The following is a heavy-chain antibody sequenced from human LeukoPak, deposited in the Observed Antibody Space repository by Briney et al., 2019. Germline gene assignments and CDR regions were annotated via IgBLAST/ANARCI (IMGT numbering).Heavy chain of an antibody. Sequence: EGSLRLSCAASGFTFSSYEMNWVRQAPGKGLEWVSYISSSGSTIYYADSVKGRFTISRDNAKNSLYLQMNSLRAEDTAVYYCAEPGITVIGGVWGKGTTVTISS. V-gene: IGHV3-48*03. CDR1: GFTFSSYE. D-gene: IGHD3-10*02. CDR3: AEPGITVIGGV. J-gene: IGHJ6*04. CDR2: ISSSGSTI.